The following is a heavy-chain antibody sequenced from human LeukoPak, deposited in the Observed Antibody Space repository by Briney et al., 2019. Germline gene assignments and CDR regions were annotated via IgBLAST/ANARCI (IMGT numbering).Heavy chain of an antibody. CDR2: ISSSGSTI. D-gene: IGHD1-26*01. V-gene: IGHV3-48*03. J-gene: IGHJ4*02. CDR3: AREGYSGSYFDY. CDR1: GFTFTSYD. Sequence: PGGSLRLSCAASGFTFTSYDMNWVRQAPGKGLEWVSYISSSGSTIYYADSVKGRFTISRDSAENSLYLQMNSLRAEDTAVYCCAREGYSGSYFDYWGQGTLVTVSS.